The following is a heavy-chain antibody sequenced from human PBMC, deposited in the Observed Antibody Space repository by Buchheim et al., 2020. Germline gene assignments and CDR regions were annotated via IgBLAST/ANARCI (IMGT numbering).Heavy chain of an antibody. CDR2: IYYSGST. CDR3: ASIVGATQYCDY. CDR1: VGSISSYY. Sequence: QVQLQESGPGLVKPSETLSLTCTVSVGSISSYYWSWIRQPPGKGLEWIGYIYYSGSTNYNPSLKSRVTISVDTSKNQFSLKLSSVTAADTAVYYCASIVGATQYCDYWGQGTL. V-gene: IGHV4-59*01. D-gene: IGHD1-26*01. J-gene: IGHJ4*02.